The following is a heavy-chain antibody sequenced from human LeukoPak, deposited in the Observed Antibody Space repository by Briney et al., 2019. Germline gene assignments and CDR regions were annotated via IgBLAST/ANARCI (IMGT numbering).Heavy chain of an antibody. CDR1: GYTLTELS. V-gene: IGHV1-24*01. Sequence: APVKVSCKVSGYTLTELSMHWVRQAPGKGLEWMGGFDPEDSETIYAQKFQGRVTMTEDTSTDTAYMELSSLGSEDTAVYYCATAPGTLRFFDYWGQGTLVTVSS. J-gene: IGHJ4*02. CDR3: ATAPGTLRFFDY. D-gene: IGHD5-12*01. CDR2: FDPEDSET.